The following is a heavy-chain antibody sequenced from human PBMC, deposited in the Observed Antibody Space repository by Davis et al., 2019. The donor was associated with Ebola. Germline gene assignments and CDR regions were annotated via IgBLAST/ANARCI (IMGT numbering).Heavy chain of an antibody. Sequence: PGGSLRLSCAASGFTFDDYAMHWVRQAPGKGLEWVSGIIWNSGSIGYTDAVKGRFTISRDNAKNSLYLQMNSLRAEDTALYYCAKSHYYDSSGYVEYFQDWGKGTLVTVSS. CDR1: GFTFDDYA. CDR2: IIWNSGSI. D-gene: IGHD3-22*01. V-gene: IGHV3-9*01. CDR3: AKSHYYDSSGYVEYFQD. J-gene: IGHJ1*01.